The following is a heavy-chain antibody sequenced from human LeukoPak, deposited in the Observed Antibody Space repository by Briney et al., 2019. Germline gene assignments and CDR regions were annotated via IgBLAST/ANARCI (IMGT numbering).Heavy chain of an antibody. J-gene: IGHJ4*02. CDR1: GGSFTGSFSTYY. V-gene: IGHV4-34*01. CDR2: INHSGST. CDR3: ARNGWYSVDY. D-gene: IGHD6-19*01. Sequence: PSETLSLTCADSGGSFTGSFSTYYWSWIRQPPGKGLEWIGEINHSGSTTYNPSLKSRVTISIDTSKNHFSLKLSSVTAADTAMYYCARNGWYSVDYWGQGTQVIVSS.